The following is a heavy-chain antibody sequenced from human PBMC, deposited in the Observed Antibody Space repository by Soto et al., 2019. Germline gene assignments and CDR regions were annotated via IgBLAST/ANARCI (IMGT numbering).Heavy chain of an antibody. CDR2: IYHSGST. D-gene: IGHD6-13*01. V-gene: IGHV4-4*02. J-gene: IGHJ4*02. CDR1: GGSISSSNW. CDR3: ARVERVILAAGHFDY. Sequence: PSETLSLTCAVSGGSISSSNWWSWVRQPPGKGLEWIGEIYHSGSTNYNPSLKSRVTISVDKSKNQFSLKLSSVTAADTAVYYCARVERVILAAGHFDYWGQGTLVTSPQ.